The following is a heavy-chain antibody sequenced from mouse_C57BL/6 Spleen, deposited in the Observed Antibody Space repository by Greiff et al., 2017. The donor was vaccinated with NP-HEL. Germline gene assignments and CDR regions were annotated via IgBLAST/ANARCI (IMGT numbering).Heavy chain of an antibody. CDR3: ARGGDSSGYRYAMDY. CDR2: ISSGSSTL. CDR1: GFTFSDYG. J-gene: IGHJ4*01. V-gene: IGHV5-17*01. D-gene: IGHD3-2*02. Sequence: EVMLVESGGGLVKPGGSLKLSCAASGFTFSDYGMHWVRQAPEKGLEWVAYISSGSSTLYYADTVKGRFTISRDNAKNTLFLQMTSLRSEDTAMYYCARGGDSSGYRYAMDYWGQGTSVTGSS.